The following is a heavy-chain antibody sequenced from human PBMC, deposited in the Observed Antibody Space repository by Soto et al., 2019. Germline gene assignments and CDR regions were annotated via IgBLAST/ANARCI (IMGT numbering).Heavy chain of an antibody. Sequence: QVQLVESGGGVVQPGRSLRLSCAASGFTFGSYGMHWVRQAPGKGLEWVAVISKDGSVKYYADSVKGRFTISRDNSKNTLYLQMNSLGAEDTAAYYCTGEVASGYWGQGTLVTVSS. CDR3: TGEVASGY. D-gene: IGHD2-8*02. CDR1: GFTFGSYG. V-gene: IGHV3-30*03. CDR2: ISKDGSVK. J-gene: IGHJ4*02.